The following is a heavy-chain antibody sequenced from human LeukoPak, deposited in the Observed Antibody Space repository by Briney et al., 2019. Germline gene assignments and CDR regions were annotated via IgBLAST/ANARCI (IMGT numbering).Heavy chain of an antibody. CDR1: GFTFSSYA. J-gene: IGHJ4*02. CDR3: AKEGIIWAAAGTSIDY. Sequence: GGSLRLSCAASGFTFSSYAISWVRQAPGKGLEWVSAISGSGGSTYYADSVKGRFTISRDNSKNTLYLQMNSLRAEDTAVYYCAKEGIIWAAAGTSIDYWGQGTLVTVSS. V-gene: IGHV3-23*01. D-gene: IGHD6-13*01. CDR2: ISGSGGST.